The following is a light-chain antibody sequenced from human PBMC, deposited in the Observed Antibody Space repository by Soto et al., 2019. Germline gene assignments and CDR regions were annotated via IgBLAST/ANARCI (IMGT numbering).Light chain of an antibody. CDR1: QSVSSN. V-gene: IGKV3-15*01. CDR3: QQYNNWPAWT. CDR2: GAS. J-gene: IGKJ1*01. Sequence: EIVMTQSPATLSVSPGERATLSCRASQSVSSNLAWYQQKPGQAPRLLIYGASTRATGIPARFSGSGSGTEFTLTISSLQYEDVAVYYCQQYNNWPAWTFGQGTKVEIK.